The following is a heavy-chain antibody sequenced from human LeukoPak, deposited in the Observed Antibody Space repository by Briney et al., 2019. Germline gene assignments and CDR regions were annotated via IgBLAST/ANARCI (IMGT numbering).Heavy chain of an antibody. CDR1: GFTFSSYS. V-gene: IGHV3-21*01. CDR3: ARSGGMWSYYYYGMDV. J-gene: IGHJ6*02. D-gene: IGHD3-3*01. Sequence: GGSLRLSCAASGFTFSSYSMNWVRQAPGKGLEWVSSISSSSSYVYYADSVKGRFTISRDNAKNSLYLQMNSLRAEDTAVYYCARSGGMWSYYYYGMDVWGQGTTVTVSS. CDR2: ISSSSSYV.